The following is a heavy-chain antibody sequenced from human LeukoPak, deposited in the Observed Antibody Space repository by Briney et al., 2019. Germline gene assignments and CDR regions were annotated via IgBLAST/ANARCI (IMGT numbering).Heavy chain of an antibody. J-gene: IGHJ4*02. D-gene: IGHD7-27*01. Sequence: SETLSLTCTVSGGSISSSSYYWGWIRQPPGKGLEWIGSIYHSGSTYYNPSLKSRVTISVDTSKNQFSLKLSSVTAADTAVYYCARWGSGNFDYWGQGTLVTVSS. CDR2: IYHSGST. CDR3: ARWGSGNFDY. CDR1: GGSISSSSYY. V-gene: IGHV4-39*07.